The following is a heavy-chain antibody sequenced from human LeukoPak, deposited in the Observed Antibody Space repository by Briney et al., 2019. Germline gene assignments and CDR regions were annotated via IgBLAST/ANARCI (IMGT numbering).Heavy chain of an antibody. CDR3: ARNGRFGELSGVDY. V-gene: IGHV4-59*01. Sequence: PSETLSLTCTVSGGSISNYYWSWIRQPPGKGLEWIGYIYYTGSTNYNPSLKSRVTISVDTSKNQFSLKLSSVTAADTAVYYCARNGRFGELSGVDYWGQGTLVTVSS. D-gene: IGHD3-10*01. CDR1: GGSISNYY. J-gene: IGHJ4*02. CDR2: IYYTGST.